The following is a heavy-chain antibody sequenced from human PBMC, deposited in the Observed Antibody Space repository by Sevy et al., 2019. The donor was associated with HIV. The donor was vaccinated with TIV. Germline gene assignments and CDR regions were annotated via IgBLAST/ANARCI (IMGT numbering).Heavy chain of an antibody. CDR1: GYNFASDG. CDR2: IGVYNGNA. Sequence: ASVKVSCKASGYNFASDGFSWVPQAPGQGLEWMGLIGVYNGNAKYAQVFQDRFTMTTDTSTSTAYMELRSLRSDDTAVYYCARVPTYYYGSATYFDYWGQRTLVTVSS. D-gene: IGHD3-10*01. V-gene: IGHV1-18*04. J-gene: IGHJ4*02. CDR3: ARVPTYYYGSATYFDY.